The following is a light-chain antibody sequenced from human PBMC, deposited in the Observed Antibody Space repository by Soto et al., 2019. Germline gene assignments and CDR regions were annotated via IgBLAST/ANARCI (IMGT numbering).Light chain of an antibody. CDR3: AAWDDTVRSYV. J-gene: IGLJ1*01. CDR1: ISNIGNNY. Sequence: QSVLTQPSSVSGTPGQGVTLSCSGSISNIGNNYVYWFQQLPGTAPKVLSNRNDQRPSGVPDRFSGSKSGTSASLAISGLRSEDEADYYCAAWDDTVRSYVFGTGTKLTVL. V-gene: IGLV1-47*01. CDR2: RND.